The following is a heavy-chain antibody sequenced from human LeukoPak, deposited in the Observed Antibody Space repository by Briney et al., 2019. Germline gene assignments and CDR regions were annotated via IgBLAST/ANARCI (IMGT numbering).Heavy chain of an antibody. CDR2: MNPNSGNT. Sequence: ASVKVSCKASGYTFTSYYMHWVRQAPGQGLEWMGWMNPNSGNTGYAQKFQGRVTMTRNTSISTAYMELSGLRSEDTAVYYCAREGVVAFDYWGQGTLVTVSS. CDR3: AREGVVAFDY. V-gene: IGHV1-8*02. J-gene: IGHJ4*02. D-gene: IGHD3-22*01. CDR1: GYTFTSYY.